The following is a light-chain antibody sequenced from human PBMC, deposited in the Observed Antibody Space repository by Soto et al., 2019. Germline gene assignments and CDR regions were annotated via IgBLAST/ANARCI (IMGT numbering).Light chain of an antibody. CDR1: QSVSSSY. CDR3: QQYNTYST. J-gene: IGKJ5*01. CDR2: GAS. Sequence: EIVMTQSPATLSVSPGERATLSCRASQSVSSSYLAWYQQKPGQPPRLLIYGASSRATGIPDRFTGSGSGTDFTLTISRLEPDDFATYYCQQYNTYSTFGQGTRLEIK. V-gene: IGKV3-20*01.